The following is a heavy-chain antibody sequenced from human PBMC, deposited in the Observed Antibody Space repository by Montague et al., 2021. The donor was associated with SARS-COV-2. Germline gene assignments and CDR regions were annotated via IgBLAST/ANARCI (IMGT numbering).Heavy chain of an antibody. J-gene: IGHJ4*02. D-gene: IGHD4-23*01. V-gene: IGHV4-59*01. Sequence: SETLSLTCNVSGGSINNYYWSWIRQSPGRGLEWMGYIYYTGSTTRNPSLDSRVTISLDTSRDLISLELRSPTAADTALYYCARGGGWKRHFDYWGQGTLAAVSS. CDR3: ARGGGWKRHFDY. CDR2: IYYTGST. CDR1: GGSINNYY.